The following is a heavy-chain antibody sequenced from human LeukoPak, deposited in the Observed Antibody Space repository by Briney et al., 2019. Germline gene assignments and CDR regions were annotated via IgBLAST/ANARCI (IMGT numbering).Heavy chain of an antibody. CDR3: AREMGLRYFDWLLLGDAFDI. D-gene: IGHD3-9*01. CDR1: GFTFGSYE. V-gene: IGHV3-48*03. CDR2: ISNSGSTI. J-gene: IGHJ3*02. Sequence: GGSLRLSCAASGFTFGSYEMNWVRQAPGKGLEWVSYISNSGSTIYYADSVKGRFTISRDNAKSSLCLQMNSLRAEDTAVYYCAREMGLRYFDWLLLGDAFDIWGQGTMVTVSS.